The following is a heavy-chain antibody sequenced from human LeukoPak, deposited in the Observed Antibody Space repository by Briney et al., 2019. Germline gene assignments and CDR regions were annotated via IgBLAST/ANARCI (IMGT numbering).Heavy chain of an antibody. CDR1: GGSFSGYY. V-gene: IGHV4-34*01. CDR2: INHSGST. J-gene: IGHJ5*02. CDR3: ARGLTVTWFDP. D-gene: IGHD4-17*01. Sequence: SETLSLTCAVYGGSFSGYYWSWIRQSPGKGLEWIGEINHSGSTNYNPSLKSRVTISVDTSKNQFSLKLSSVTAADTAVYYCARGLTVTWFDPWGQGTLVTVSS.